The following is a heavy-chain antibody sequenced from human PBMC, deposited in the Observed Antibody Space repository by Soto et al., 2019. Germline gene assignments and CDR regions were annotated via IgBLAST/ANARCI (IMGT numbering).Heavy chain of an antibody. D-gene: IGHD2-2*01. Sequence: GGSLRLSCAASGFTFSSYSMNWVRQAPGKGLEWVSSISSSSSYIYYADSVKGRFTISRDNAKNSLYLQMNSLRAEDTAVYYCAREDIVVVPAHTRPIDYWGQGALVTVSS. CDR3: AREDIVVVPAHTRPIDY. V-gene: IGHV3-21*01. CDR2: ISSSSSYI. CDR1: GFTFSSYS. J-gene: IGHJ4*02.